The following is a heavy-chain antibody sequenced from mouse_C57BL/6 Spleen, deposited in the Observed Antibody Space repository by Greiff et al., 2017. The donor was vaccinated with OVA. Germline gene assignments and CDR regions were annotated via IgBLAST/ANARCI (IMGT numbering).Heavy chain of an antibody. CDR1: GFSFNTYA. CDR3: VREGLLCFDY. J-gene: IGHJ2*01. CDR2: IRSKSNNYAT. V-gene: IGHV10-1*01. Sequence: EVKLVESGGGLVQPKGSLKLSCAASGFSFNTYAMNWVRQAPGKGLEWVARIRSKSNNYATYYADSVKDRFTISRDDSESMLYLQMNNLKTEDTAMYYCVREGLLCFDYWGQGTTLTVSS. D-gene: IGHD2-10*01.